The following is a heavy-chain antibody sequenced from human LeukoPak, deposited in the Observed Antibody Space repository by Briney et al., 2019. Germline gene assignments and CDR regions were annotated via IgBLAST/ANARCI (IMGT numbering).Heavy chain of an antibody. V-gene: IGHV3-15*01. CDR2: IKSKTDGGTT. D-gene: IGHD2-8*01. Sequence: GGSLRLSCAASGFTFSNAWMSWVRQAPGKGLEWVGRIKSKTDGGTTDYAAPVKGRFTISRDDSKNTLYLQMNSLKTEDTAVYYCTTNDVLMVYATFWGQGTLVTVSS. J-gene: IGHJ4*02. CDR1: GFTFSNAW. CDR3: TTNDVLMVYATF.